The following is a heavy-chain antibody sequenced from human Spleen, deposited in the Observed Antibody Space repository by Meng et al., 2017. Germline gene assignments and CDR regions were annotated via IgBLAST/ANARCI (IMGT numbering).Heavy chain of an antibody. CDR2: INTDASIT. D-gene: IGHD1-26*01. CDR1: GFTFSSYN. Sequence: GESLKISCAASGFTFSSYNMHWVRQTPGEGLVWVSRINTDASITTYADSVKGRFTISRDDAKNTVYLQMNSLRAEDTAVYYCATSRIHSGSWLDAFDTWGQGTMVTVSS. V-gene: IGHV3-74*03. J-gene: IGHJ3*02. CDR3: ATSRIHSGSWLDAFDT.